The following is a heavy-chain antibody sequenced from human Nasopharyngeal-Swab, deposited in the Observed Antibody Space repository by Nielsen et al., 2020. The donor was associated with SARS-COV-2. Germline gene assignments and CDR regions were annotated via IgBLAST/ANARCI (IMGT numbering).Heavy chain of an antibody. CDR1: GFSFSSYS. D-gene: IGHD4-23*01. CDR3: AKFLTVTPVVTYSYGMDV. J-gene: IGHJ6*02. Sequence: GESLKISCEASGFSFSSYSMNWVRQAPGKGLEWVAVVSYDGTNEDYADSVKGRFTISRDNSKNTLYLQMNSLRAEDTAVYHCAKFLTVTPVVTYSYGMDVWGQGTTVTVSS. CDR2: VSYDGTNE. V-gene: IGHV3-30*18.